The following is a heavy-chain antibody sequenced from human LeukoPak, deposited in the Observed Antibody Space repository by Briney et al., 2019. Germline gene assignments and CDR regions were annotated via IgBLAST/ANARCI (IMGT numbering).Heavy chain of an antibody. CDR3: ARVPPYDHIDY. V-gene: IGHV3-48*03. CDR1: GFTFSSYE. CDR2: ISSSGSTI. J-gene: IGHJ4*02. D-gene: IGHD5-12*01. Sequence: GGSLRLSCAASGFTFSSYEMNWVRQAPGKGLEWVSYISSSGSTIYYADSVKGRFTISRDNAKNSLYLQMNSLRAEDTAVYYCARVPPYDHIDYWGQGTLVTVSS.